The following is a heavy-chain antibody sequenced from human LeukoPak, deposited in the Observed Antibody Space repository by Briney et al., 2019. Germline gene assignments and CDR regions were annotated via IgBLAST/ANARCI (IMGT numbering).Heavy chain of an antibody. J-gene: IGHJ3*02. D-gene: IGHD1-20*01. Sequence: PSETLSLTCAVYGGSFSGYYWSWIRQPPGKGLEWIGEINHSGSTNYNPSLKSRVTISVDTSKNQFSLKLSSVTAADTAVHYCARGIGITDDAFDIWGQGTMVTVSS. CDR3: ARGIGITDDAFDI. CDR2: INHSGST. V-gene: IGHV4-34*01. CDR1: GGSFSGYY.